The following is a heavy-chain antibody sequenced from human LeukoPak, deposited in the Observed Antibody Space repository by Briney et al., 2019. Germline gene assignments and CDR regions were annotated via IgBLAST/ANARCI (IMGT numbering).Heavy chain of an antibody. CDR3: ARDVKDSSGSAFDI. V-gene: IGHV4-59*01. Sequence: SETLSLTCAVYGGSFSGYYWSWIRQPPGKGLEWIGYIYYSGSTNYNPSLKSRVTISVDTSKNQFSLKLSSVTAADTAVYYCARDVKDSSGSAFDIWGQGTMVTASS. CDR2: IYYSGST. D-gene: IGHD3-22*01. CDR1: GGSFSGYY. J-gene: IGHJ3*02.